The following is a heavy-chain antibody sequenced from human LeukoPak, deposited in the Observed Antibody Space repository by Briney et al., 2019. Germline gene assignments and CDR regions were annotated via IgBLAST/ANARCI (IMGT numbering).Heavy chain of an antibody. D-gene: IGHD3-3*01. CDR2: TSSSTNYI. CDR3: ARDARGYDFWSGRKYYYYGMDV. J-gene: IGHJ6*02. V-gene: IGHV3-21*06. Sequence: GGSLRLSCAASGFTFSTYSMNWVRQAPGKGLEWISATSSSTNYIYYADSVKGRFTIPRDNAKNSLHLQMNSLRAEDTAVYYCARDARGYDFWSGRKYYYYGMDVWGQGTTVTVSS. CDR1: GFTFSTYS.